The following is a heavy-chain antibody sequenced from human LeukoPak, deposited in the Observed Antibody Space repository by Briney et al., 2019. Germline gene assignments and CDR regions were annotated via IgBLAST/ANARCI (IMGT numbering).Heavy chain of an antibody. D-gene: IGHD6-13*01. CDR3: ARQGAGSWFNWFDP. CDR1: GDSISGSEW. CDR2: IFHSGST. V-gene: IGHV4-4*02. J-gene: IGHJ5*02. Sequence: SETLSLTCAVSGDSISGSEWWNWVRQPPGKGLEWIGEIFHSGSTNYSPSLKSRVTISVDTSKNQFSLKLSSVTAADTAVYYCARQGAGSWFNWFDPWGQGTLVTVSS.